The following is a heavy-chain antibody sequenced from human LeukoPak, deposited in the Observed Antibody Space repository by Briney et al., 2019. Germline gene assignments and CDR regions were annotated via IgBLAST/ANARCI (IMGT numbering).Heavy chain of an antibody. J-gene: IGHJ4*02. Sequence: SQTLSLPCTVSVGSISSGDYYGSRIRQPPGKGLERIGHIYYSGSIYYKPSLKSRVTISVDTSKNQFSLKLSSVTAADTAVYYCAREGYHNNYDYWGQGTLVTVSS. CDR3: AREGYHNNYDY. V-gene: IGHV4-30-4*01. CDR2: IYYSGSI. D-gene: IGHD5-18*01. CDR1: VGSISSGDYY.